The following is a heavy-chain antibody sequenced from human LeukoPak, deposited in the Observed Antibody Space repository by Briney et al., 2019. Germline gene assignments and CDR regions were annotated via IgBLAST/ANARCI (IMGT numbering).Heavy chain of an antibody. Sequence: PSETLSLTCTVSGGSISSHFWSWIRQPPGKGLEWIGYVYHSGNTFYNPSLQSRVTISIDSSKNQFSLKLTSVTAADTALYFCASTVVAGSIYYFDYWGQGTLVGVSS. CDR3: ASTVVAGSIYYFDY. J-gene: IGHJ4*02. CDR2: VYHSGNT. V-gene: IGHV4-59*08. CDR1: GGSISSHF. D-gene: IGHD6-19*01.